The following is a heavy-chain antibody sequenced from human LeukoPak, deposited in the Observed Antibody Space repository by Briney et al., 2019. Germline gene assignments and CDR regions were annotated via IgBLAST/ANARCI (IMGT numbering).Heavy chain of an antibody. D-gene: IGHD1-26*01. Sequence: GGSLRLSCAASGFTFSSYGMHWVRQAPGTGLEWVAVISSDGSHKYYADSVKGRFTISRDNSKDTLYLQMNSLRAEDTAVYYCAKVAVGGTIHYFDYWGQGTLVTVSS. CDR3: AKVAVGGTIHYFDY. J-gene: IGHJ4*02. V-gene: IGHV3-30*18. CDR2: ISSDGSHK. CDR1: GFTFSSYG.